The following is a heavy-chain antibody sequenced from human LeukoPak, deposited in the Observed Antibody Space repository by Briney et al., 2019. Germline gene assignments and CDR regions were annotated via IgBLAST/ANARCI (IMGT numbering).Heavy chain of an antibody. D-gene: IGHD6-19*01. Sequence: ASVKVSCKASGYTFRNYGITWVRQAPGQGLEWMGWIGTYNGNTDYAQKFQGRVIMTTDTSTTTAHMELRSLRSDDTAVYYCARGRLKRVPFTKVAGALDYWGQGTRVTVSS. J-gene: IGHJ4*02. CDR2: IGTYNGNT. CDR3: ARGRLKRVPFTKVAGALDY. CDR1: GYTFRNYG. V-gene: IGHV1-18*01.